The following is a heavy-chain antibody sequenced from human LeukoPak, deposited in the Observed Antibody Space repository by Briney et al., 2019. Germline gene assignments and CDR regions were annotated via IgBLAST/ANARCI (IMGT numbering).Heavy chain of an antibody. J-gene: IGHJ3*02. D-gene: IGHD3-3*01. V-gene: IGHV1-2*02. CDR3: ARDLSVTSIFGVVIDAFDI. CDR1: GYTFTGYY. CDR2: INPNSGGT. Sequence: ASVKVSCKASGYTFTGYYMHWVRQAPGQGPEWMGWINPNSGGTNYAQKFQGRVTMTRDTSISTAYMELSRLRSDDTAVYYCARDLSVTSIFGVVIDAFDIWGQGTMVTVSS.